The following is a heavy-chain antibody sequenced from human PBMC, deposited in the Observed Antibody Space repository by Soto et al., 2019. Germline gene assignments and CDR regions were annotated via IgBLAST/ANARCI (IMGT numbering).Heavy chain of an antibody. V-gene: IGHV4-34*01. J-gene: IGHJ4*02. D-gene: IGHD6-19*01. Sequence: QVHLQQWGAGLLKPSETLSLTCGVYDGSFSDYYWSWIRHPPGKGLEWIGEFKHSGGTNYSPSLTSRVTILGDTSNHQFSLKLTSVTAADTAMYYCARQVVGLAVTQDWGQGTLVTVTS. CDR1: DGSFSDYY. CDR2: FKHSGGT. CDR3: ARQVVGLAVTQD.